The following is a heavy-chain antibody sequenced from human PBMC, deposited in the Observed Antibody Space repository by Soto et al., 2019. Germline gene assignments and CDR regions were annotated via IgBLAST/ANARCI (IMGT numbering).Heavy chain of an antibody. J-gene: IGHJ6*02. D-gene: IGHD2-2*02. CDR1: GFTFSSYS. V-gene: IGHV3-21*01. CDR2: ISTSSSYR. CDR3: ATIPLPGSSGYYAYGMDV. Sequence: EVQLVESGGGLVRPGGSLRLSCAASGFTFSSYSMNWVRQAPGQGLEWVSSISTSSSYRYYVDSVKGRFTISRDNAKNSLSLQMNSLRAEATAVYYCATIPLPGSSGYYAYGMDVWGQGTTVTVSS.